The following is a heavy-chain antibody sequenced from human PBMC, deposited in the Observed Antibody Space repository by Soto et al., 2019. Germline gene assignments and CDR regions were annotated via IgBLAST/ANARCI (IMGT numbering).Heavy chain of an antibody. V-gene: IGHV4-4*07. J-gene: IGHJ6*02. CDR2: IYTSGST. CDR1: GGSISSYY. CDR3: ARDYLPYCGGDCSHYYYGMDV. D-gene: IGHD2-21*02. Sequence: SETLSLTCTVSGGSISSYYWSWIRQPAGKGLEWIGRIYTSGSTNYNPSLKSRVTMSVDTSKNQFSLKLSSVTAADTAVYYCARDYLPYCGGDCSHYYYGMDVWGQGTTVTVSS.